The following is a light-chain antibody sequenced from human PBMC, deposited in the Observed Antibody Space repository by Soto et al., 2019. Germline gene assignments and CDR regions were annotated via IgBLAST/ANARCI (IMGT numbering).Light chain of an antibody. CDR2: GAS. CDR3: QQYNSWPLT. Sequence: EIVMTQSPATLSVSPGERATLSCRASQSVGSSLAWYQRKPGQAPRLLIYGASTRATGIPATFSGSGSGTEFTLTISSLQSEDFVVYYCQQYNSWPLTFGGGTKVDIK. J-gene: IGKJ4*01. CDR1: QSVGSS. V-gene: IGKV3-15*01.